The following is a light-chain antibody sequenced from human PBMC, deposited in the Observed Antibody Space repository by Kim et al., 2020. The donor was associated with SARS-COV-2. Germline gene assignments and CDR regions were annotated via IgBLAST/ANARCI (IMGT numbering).Light chain of an antibody. CDR1: NIGSKR. V-gene: IGLV3-21*04. CDR3: QVWDSSSDHWV. CDR2: YDS. Sequence: APGKTARITSGGNNIGSKRVYWYQPKPGPAPVLVIYYDSDRPSGIPERFSGSNSGNTATLTISRVEAGDEADYYCQVWDSSSDHWVFGGGTQLTVL. J-gene: IGLJ3*02.